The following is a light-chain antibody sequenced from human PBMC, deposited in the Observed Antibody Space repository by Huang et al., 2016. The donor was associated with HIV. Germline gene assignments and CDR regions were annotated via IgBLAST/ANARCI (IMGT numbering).Light chain of an antibody. J-gene: IGKJ1*01. CDR2: GAS. Sequence: DIQMTQSPSSLSASVGARVTITCRASQLIDDYLAWYQQKPGRVPSLLIYGASILQSGVPSRVSGSGSGTNFTLTIASLQPDDIATYYCQKYNSVPRTFGQGTKVEI. CDR3: QKYNSVPRT. V-gene: IGKV1-27*01. CDR1: QLIDDY.